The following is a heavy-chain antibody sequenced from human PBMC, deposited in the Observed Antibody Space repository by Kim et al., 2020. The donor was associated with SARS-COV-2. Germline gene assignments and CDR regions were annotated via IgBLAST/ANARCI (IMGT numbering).Heavy chain of an antibody. Sequence: VKGRFTIAGDSAKNSLYLQMNSLRAEDTAVYYCARVRGRGSKDYYYYMDVWGKGTTVTVSS. CDR3: ARVRGRGSKDYYYYMDV. V-gene: IGHV3-11*06. J-gene: IGHJ6*03. D-gene: IGHD3-10*01.